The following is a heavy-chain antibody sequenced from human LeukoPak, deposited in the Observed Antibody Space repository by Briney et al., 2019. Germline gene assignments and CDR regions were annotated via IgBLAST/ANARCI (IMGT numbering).Heavy chain of an antibody. Sequence: PGGTLRLSCAASGFTFSSYGMSWVRQAPGKGLEWVSGISGSGGSTYYADSVKGRFTISRDNSKNTLYLQMNSLRAEDTAVYYCAKPYCSGGSCYSWYYYYYYMDVWGKGTTVTVSS. V-gene: IGHV3-23*01. CDR2: ISGSGGST. D-gene: IGHD2-15*01. CDR3: AKPYCSGGSCYSWYYYYYYMDV. CDR1: GFTFSSYG. J-gene: IGHJ6*03.